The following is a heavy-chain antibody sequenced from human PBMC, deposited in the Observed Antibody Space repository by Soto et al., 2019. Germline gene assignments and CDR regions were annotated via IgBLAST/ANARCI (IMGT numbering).Heavy chain of an antibody. CDR2: ISSSSSYI. D-gene: IGHD6-19*01. CDR3: ARINSGWGPLRPYHFEY. CDR1: GFIFSRSA. V-gene: IGHV3-21*01. J-gene: IGHJ4*02. Sequence: GGSRRLSCAASGFIFSRSAMNWVRQAPGKGREWVSSISSSSSYIYYADSVKGRFTISRDNAKNSLYLQINSLIAEYTAVYYCARINSGWGPLRPYHFEYWGQGALVTVSS.